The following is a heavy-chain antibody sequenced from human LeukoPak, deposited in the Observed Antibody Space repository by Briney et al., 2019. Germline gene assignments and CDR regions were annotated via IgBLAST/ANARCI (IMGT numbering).Heavy chain of an antibody. Sequence: SQTLSLTCTVSGGSISSGGYYWSWIRQHPGKGLEWIGYIYYSGSTYYNPSLKSRVTISVDTSKNQFSLKLSSVTAADTAVYYCARGQRGNRYFDYWGQGTLVTVSS. V-gene: IGHV4-31*03. CDR3: ARGQRGNRYFDY. J-gene: IGHJ4*02. D-gene: IGHD4-23*01. CDR2: IYYSGST. CDR1: GGSISSGGYY.